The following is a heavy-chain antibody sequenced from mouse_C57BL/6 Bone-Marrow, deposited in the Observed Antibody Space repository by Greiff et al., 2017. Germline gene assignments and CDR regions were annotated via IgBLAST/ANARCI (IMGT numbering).Heavy chain of an antibody. J-gene: IGHJ1*03. CDR2: SRNKANDYTT. Sequence: EVNLVESGGGLVQSGRSLRLSCATSGFTFSDFYMEWVRQAPGKGLEWIAASRNKANDYTTEYSASVKGRFIVSRDTSQSILYLQMNALRAEDTAIYYCARDHGSWYFDVWGTGTTVTVSS. V-gene: IGHV7-1*01. CDR3: ARDHGSWYFDV. D-gene: IGHD1-1*01. CDR1: GFTFSDFY.